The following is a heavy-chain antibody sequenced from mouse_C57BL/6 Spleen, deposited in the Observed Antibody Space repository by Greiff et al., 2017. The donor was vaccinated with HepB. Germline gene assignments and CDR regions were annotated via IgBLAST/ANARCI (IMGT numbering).Heavy chain of an antibody. CDR3: ARAPSLITTVVGYFDY. CDR1: GYTFTSYW. J-gene: IGHJ2*01. V-gene: IGHV1-7*01. CDR2: INPSSGYT. Sequence: QVQLQQSGAELAKPGASVKLSCKASGYTFTSYWMHWVNQRPGQGLEWIGYINPSSGYTKYNQKFKDKATLTADKSSSTAYMQLGSLSYEDSAVYYCARAPSLITTVVGYFDYWGEGTTLTVSS. D-gene: IGHD1-1*01.